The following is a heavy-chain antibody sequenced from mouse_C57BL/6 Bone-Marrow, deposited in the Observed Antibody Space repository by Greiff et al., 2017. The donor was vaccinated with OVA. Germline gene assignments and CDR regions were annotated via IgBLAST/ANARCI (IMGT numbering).Heavy chain of an antibody. CDR1: GYTFTDYE. D-gene: IGHD1-1*01. CDR3: TREGYYYGSSSCAMDY. J-gene: IGHJ4*01. Sequence: QVQLQQSGAELVRPGASVTLSCKASGYTFTDYEMHWVKQTPVHGLEWIGAIDPETGGTAYNQKFKGKAILTADKSSSTAYMELRSLTSEDSAVYYCTREGYYYGSSSCAMDYWGQGTSVTVSS. CDR2: IDPETGGT. V-gene: IGHV1-15*01.